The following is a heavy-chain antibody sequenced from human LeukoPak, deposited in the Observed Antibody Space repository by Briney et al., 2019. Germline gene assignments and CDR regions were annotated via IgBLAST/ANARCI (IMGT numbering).Heavy chain of an antibody. V-gene: IGHV4-59*08. D-gene: IGHD1-26*01. CDR2: IYYSGST. Sequence: KTSETLSLTCTVSGGSISSYYWSWIRQPPGKGLEWIGYIYYSGSTNYNPSLKSRVTISVDTSKNQFSLKLSSVTAADTAVYFCARREIVGAIDYWGQGTLVTVSS. CDR1: GGSISSYY. J-gene: IGHJ4*02. CDR3: ARREIVGAIDY.